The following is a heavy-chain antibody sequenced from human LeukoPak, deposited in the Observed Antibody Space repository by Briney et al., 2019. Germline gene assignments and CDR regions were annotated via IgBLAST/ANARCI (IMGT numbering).Heavy chain of an antibody. J-gene: IGHJ4*02. CDR1: GFTFSDHY. D-gene: IGHD1-26*01. V-gene: IGHV3-72*01. CDR2: IGQRANSYTT. Sequence: GRSLRLSCAAAGFTFSDHYMGWVRQAPGNRLESVCHIGQRANSYTTFYDASVKGRFSISRDDSKNSLYLQMHSLQSDDTAVYYCADLGDTLWGQGTLVTVSS. CDR3: ADLGDTL.